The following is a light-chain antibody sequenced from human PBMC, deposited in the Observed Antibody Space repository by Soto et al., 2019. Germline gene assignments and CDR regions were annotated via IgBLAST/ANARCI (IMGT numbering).Light chain of an antibody. CDR3: SSYTSSSTRV. CDR2: DVS. J-gene: IGLJ3*02. CDR1: SSDVGGYNY. Sequence: QSALTQPASVSGSPGQSITISCTGTSSDVGGYNYVSWYQQHPGKAPKLIIYDVSNRPSGVSKRFSGSKSGSTASLTISGLQAEDEADYYCSSYTSSSTRVFGGGTKLTVL. V-gene: IGLV2-14*01.